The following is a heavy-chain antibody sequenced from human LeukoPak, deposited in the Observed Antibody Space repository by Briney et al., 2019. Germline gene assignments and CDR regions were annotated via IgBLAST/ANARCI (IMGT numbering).Heavy chain of an antibody. CDR1: GGSISSSSYY. Sequence: SSETLSLTCTVSGGSISSSSYYWGWIRQPPGKGLEWIGSIYYSGSTYYNPSLKSRVTISVDTSKNQFSLKLSSMTAADTAVYYCARHGPSLWFGESTDYYYYMDVWGKGTTVTISS. V-gene: IGHV4-39*01. CDR2: IYYSGST. J-gene: IGHJ6*03. D-gene: IGHD3-10*01. CDR3: ARHGPSLWFGESTDYYYYMDV.